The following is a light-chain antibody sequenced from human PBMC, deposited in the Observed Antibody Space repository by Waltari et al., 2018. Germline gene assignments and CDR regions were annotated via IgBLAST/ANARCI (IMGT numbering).Light chain of an antibody. J-gene: IGKJ2*01. CDR2: MGS. Sequence: DLVMTQSPLSLPVTPGEPASISCRSSQNVFHSNGNNYLDWYLQKPGQSPQLLIYMGSNRASGVPDRFSGSGSGTDFTLKISRVEAEDVGVYYCMQALQTPYTFGQGTKLEIK. CDR3: MQALQTPYT. CDR1: QNVFHSNGNNY. V-gene: IGKV2-28*01.